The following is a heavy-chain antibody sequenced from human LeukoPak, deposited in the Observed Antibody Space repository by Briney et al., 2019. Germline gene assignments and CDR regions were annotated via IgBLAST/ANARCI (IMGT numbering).Heavy chain of an antibody. V-gene: IGHV1-2*06. J-gene: IGHJ4*02. Sequence: ASVKVSCKASGYTFTGYYMHWVRQAPGQGREWMGRINPNSGGTNNAQKFQGRITMTRDTSISTAYMELSRLRSDDTAVYYCARVTVGATNDYPSDYWGQGTLVTVSS. CDR1: GYTFTGYY. CDR2: INPNSGGT. CDR3: ARVTVGATNDYPSDY. D-gene: IGHD1-26*01.